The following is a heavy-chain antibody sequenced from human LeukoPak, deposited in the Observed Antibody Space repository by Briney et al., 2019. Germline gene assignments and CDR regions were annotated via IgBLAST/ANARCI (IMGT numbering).Heavy chain of an antibody. J-gene: IGHJ4*02. D-gene: IGHD2-2*01. CDR2: ISSDSSSI. CDR3: ARERGYCTDTSCYGFDY. V-gene: IGHV3-48*01. CDR1: GFTFSIYS. Sequence: PGGSLRLSCAASGFTFSIYSMNWVRQAPGKGLEWVSKISSDSSSIYYADSVKGRFTTSRDNAKTSLYLQMNNLRAEDTAVYYCARERGYCTDTSCYGFDYWGQGILVTVSS.